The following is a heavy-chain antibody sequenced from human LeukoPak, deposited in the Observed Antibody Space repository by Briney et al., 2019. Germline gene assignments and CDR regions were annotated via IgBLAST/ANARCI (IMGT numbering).Heavy chain of an antibody. V-gene: IGHV1-3*01. CDR1: GYTFISYA. J-gene: IGHJ4*02. D-gene: IGHD5-18*01. Sequence: RASVKVSCKASGYTFISYAMHWVRQAPGQRLEWMGWINAGNGNTKYSQKFQGRVTITRDTSASTAYMELSSLRSEDTAVYYCARVARYSYGSDYWGQGTLVTVSS. CDR2: INAGNGNT. CDR3: ARVARYSYGSDY.